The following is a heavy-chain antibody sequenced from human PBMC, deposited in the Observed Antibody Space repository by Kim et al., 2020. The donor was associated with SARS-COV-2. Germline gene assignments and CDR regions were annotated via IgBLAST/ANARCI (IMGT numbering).Heavy chain of an antibody. D-gene: IGHD2-8*02. CDR1: SASISNYY. V-gene: IGHV4-59*01. J-gene: IGHJ2*01. CDR3: STGLTGGDWYFHL. Sequence: SETLSLTCTASSASISNYYLTWIRQPPGKELEWIGFIESSGGTSYNPSLKSRVTFSVDTTRTQFSLKLTSVSAADTTVYYYSTGLTGGDWYFHLSRRGTL. CDR2: IESSGGT.